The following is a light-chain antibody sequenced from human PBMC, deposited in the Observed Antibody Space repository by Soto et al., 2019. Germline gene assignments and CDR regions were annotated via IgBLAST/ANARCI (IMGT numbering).Light chain of an antibody. J-gene: IGLJ1*01. CDR2: DVS. CDR1: SSDVGGYNY. CDR3: SSYTSSSTRV. V-gene: IGLV2-14*03. Sequence: QSVLTQPASVSGSPVQSITISCAGTSSDVGGYNYVSWYQHHPGKAPKLMIYDVSNRPSGVSNRFSGSKSGNTASLTISGLQAEDEADYYCSSYTSSSTRVFGTGTKVTVL.